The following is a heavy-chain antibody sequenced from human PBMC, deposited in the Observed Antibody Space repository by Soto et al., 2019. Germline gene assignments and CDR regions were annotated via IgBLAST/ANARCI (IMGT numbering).Heavy chain of an antibody. CDR1: GFTFSDHY. CDR3: ARLPTILVVPNPPDY. V-gene: IGHV3-11*06. Sequence: GGSLRLSCEVSGFTFSDHYMSWIRQAPGKGLEWVAYITSSGTYTNYADSVKGRFTISRDNAQNSLFLQMNGLRAEDTAVYYCARLPTILVVPNPPDYWGQGALVTVSS. J-gene: IGHJ4*02. CDR2: ITSSGTYT. D-gene: IGHD3-22*01.